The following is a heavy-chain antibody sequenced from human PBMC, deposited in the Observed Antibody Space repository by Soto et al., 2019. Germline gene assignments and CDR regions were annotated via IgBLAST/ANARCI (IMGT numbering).Heavy chain of an antibody. V-gene: IGHV4-31*03. CDR3: ASGVGYKA. CDR2: MHPSGTT. D-gene: IGHD5-12*01. Sequence: QVQLQESGPGLVKPSQTLSLTCTVSGDSVSSSSYYWIWIRQHPGKGLEWIGYMHPSGTTYYNPSLNSRLTLSVDSSKNQFSLRLSCVTAADTAVYYCASGVGYKAWGQGTLVTVSS. CDR1: GDSVSSSSYY. J-gene: IGHJ5*02.